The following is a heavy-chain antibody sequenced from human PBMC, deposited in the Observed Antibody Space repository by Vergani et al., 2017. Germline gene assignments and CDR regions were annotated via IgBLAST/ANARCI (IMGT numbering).Heavy chain of an antibody. CDR3: ATNDRARQPPGDY. J-gene: IGHJ4*02. D-gene: IGHD1-14*01. CDR1: GNRFTASS. Sequence: QVQLVQSGAEVKRPGASVKVSCKASGNRFTASSMHWVREAPGQGLEWMGRINLNNGDTQYAPKFQGRVTMTRDTSISTGYMELNSLRCDDTAVYYCATNDRARQPPGDYWGQGSLVTVSS. CDR2: INLNNGDT. V-gene: IGHV1-2*06.